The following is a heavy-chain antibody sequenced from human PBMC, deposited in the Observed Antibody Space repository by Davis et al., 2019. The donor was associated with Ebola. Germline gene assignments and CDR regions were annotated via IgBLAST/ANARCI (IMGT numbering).Heavy chain of an antibody. J-gene: IGHJ6*02. D-gene: IGHD3-3*01. CDR3: ARDSNTIFGVVIIPGMDV. CDR1: GGTFSSYA. Sequence: AASVKVSCKASGGTFSSYAISWVRQAPGQGLEWMGRIIPILGIANYAQKFQGRVTMTTDTSTSTAYMELRSLRSDDTAVYYCARDSNTIFGVVIIPGMDVWGQGTTVTVSS. CDR2: IIPILGIA. V-gene: IGHV1-69*04.